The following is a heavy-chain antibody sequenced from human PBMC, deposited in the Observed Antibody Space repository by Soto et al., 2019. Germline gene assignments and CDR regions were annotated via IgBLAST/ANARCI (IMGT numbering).Heavy chain of an antibody. V-gene: IGHV1-3*01. CDR1: GYTFTSYA. D-gene: IGHD3-10*01. J-gene: IGHJ3*02. CDR2: INAGNGNT. CDR3: ASRDADGAFDI. Sequence: ASVKVSCKASGYTFTSYAMHWLRQAPGQRLEWMGWINAGNGNTKYSQKFQGRVTITRDTSASTAYMELSSLRPEETAVYYCASRDADGAFDIWGQGTMVTVSS.